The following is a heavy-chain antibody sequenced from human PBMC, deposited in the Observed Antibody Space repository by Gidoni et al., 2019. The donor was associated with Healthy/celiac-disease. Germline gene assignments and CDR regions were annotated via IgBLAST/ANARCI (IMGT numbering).Heavy chain of an antibody. CDR3: ARETAAAGDWYFDL. V-gene: IGHV3-30-3*01. D-gene: IGHD6-13*01. Sequence: QVQLVESGGGVVQPGRSLRLSCAASGFTFSSYAMHWVRQAPGKGLEWVAVISYDGSNKYYADSVKGRFTISRDNSKNTLYLQMNSLRAEDTAVYYCARETAAAGDWYFDLWGRGTLVTVSS. J-gene: IGHJ2*01. CDR1: GFTFSSYA. CDR2: ISYDGSNK.